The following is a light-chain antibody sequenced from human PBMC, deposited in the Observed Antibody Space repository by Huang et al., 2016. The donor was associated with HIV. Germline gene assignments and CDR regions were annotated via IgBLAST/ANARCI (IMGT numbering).Light chain of an antibody. CDR3: QQYGSSPIT. CDR1: QTVSSSY. CDR2: GAS. Sequence: EIVLTQSPGTLSLSPGERATLSCRASQTVSSSYLAWYQQKPGQAPRLLIYGASSRATGIPDMFSGSGSGTDFTLTTSRLEPEDFAVYYCQQYGSSPITFGQGTRLEIK. V-gene: IGKV3-20*01. J-gene: IGKJ5*01.